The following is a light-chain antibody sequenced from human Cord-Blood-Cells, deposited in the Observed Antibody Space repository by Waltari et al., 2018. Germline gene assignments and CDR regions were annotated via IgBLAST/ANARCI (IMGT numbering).Light chain of an antibody. CDR3: CSYAGSSTWV. Sequence: QSALTQPASVSGSPGQPLTISCTGTSSVVRSYNLVSWYQQHPGNAPKLMIYEGSKRPSGVSNRFSGSKSGNTASLTISGLQAEDEADYYCCSYAGSSTWVFGGGTKLTVL. CDR1: SSVVRSYNL. CDR2: EGS. V-gene: IGLV2-23*01. J-gene: IGLJ3*02.